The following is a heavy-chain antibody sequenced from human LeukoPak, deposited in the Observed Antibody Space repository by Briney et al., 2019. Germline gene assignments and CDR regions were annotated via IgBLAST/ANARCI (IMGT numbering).Heavy chain of an antibody. J-gene: IGHJ5*02. CDR3: ARDLNRARDILTGYANWFDP. CDR1: GFPFRSYA. V-gene: IGHV3-30*04. Sequence: PGRSLSLSCAASGFPFRSYAMYWVRQAPGKGLEWGAVISYDGSNKYYADSVKGRFTISRDNSKNTLYLQMNSLRAEDTAVYYCARDLNRARDILTGYANWFDPWGQGTLVTVSS. D-gene: IGHD3-9*01. CDR2: ISYDGSNK.